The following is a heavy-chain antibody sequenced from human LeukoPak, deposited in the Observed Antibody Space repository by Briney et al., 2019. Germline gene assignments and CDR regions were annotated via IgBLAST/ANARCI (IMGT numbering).Heavy chain of an antibody. V-gene: IGHV3-30*18. CDR1: GFTFSSYG. CDR3: AKGKAGVGATRGDAFDI. J-gene: IGHJ3*02. CDR2: ISYDGSNK. D-gene: IGHD1-26*01. Sequence: GRSLRLSCAASGFTFSSYGMHWVRQAPGKGLEWVAVISYDGSNKYYADSMKGRFTISRDNSMNTLYLQMNSLRAEDTAVYYCAKGKAGVGATRGDAFDIWGQGTMVTVSS.